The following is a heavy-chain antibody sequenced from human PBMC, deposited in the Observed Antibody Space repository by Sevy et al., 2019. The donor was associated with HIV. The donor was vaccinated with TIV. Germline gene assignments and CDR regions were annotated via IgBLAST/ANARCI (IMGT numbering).Heavy chain of an antibody. D-gene: IGHD3-3*01. CDR3: AREGGYDLWSGPPSWFDP. Sequence: SETLSLTCTVSGGSISSYYWSWIRQPAGKGLEWIGRIYTSGSTNYNPSLKSRVTMSVDTSKNQFSLKLSSVTAADTAVYYCAREGGYDLWSGPPSWFDPWGQGTLVTVSS. J-gene: IGHJ5*02. CDR1: GGSISSYY. CDR2: IYTSGST. V-gene: IGHV4-4*07.